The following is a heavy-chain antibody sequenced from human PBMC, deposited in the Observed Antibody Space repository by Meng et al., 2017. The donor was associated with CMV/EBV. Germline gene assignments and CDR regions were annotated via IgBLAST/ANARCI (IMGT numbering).Heavy chain of an antibody. V-gene: IGHV3-30*02. J-gene: IGHJ4*02. CDR3: TKDPSRSYQNYFDY. D-gene: IGHD3-10*01. CDR1: GFTFSSYG. CDR2: IQYGGSNK. Sequence: GGSLRLSCAASGFTFSSYGMHWVRQAPGKGLEWVACIQYGGSNKYYADSEKGRFTISRDNSKNSPYLQMNSLRADNTAEYYGTKDPSRSYQNYFDYWGQGTLVTVSS.